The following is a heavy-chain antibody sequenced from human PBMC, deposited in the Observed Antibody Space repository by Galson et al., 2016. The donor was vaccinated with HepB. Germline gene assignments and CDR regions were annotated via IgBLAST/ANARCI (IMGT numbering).Heavy chain of an antibody. J-gene: IGHJ3*02. CDR3: ARDPEEGPVVTAIRGAFDI. D-gene: IGHD2-21*02. CDR1: GFTFSSYA. CDR2: ISYDGNDK. V-gene: IGHV3-30-3*01. Sequence: SLRLSCAASGFTFSSYAMHWVRQAPGKGLEWVAIISYDGNDKSYADSVKGRFTISRDNFKNTLYLQMNSLRAEDTAVYYCARDPEEGPVVTAIRGAFDIWGQGRMVTVSS.